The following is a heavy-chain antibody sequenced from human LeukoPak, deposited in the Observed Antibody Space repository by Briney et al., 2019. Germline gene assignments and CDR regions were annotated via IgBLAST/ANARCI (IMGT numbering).Heavy chain of an antibody. V-gene: IGHV3-30*18. CDR3: AKRPSDYGDYVTYFDY. CDR1: GFSFISYG. CDR2: ISDDGRNK. D-gene: IGHD4-17*01. Sequence: GGSLRLSCAASGFSFISYGMRWVRQAPGKGLEWVGVISDDGRNKKYADSVKGRFTISRDNSKDTLYLQMNSLRDEDTAVYYCAKRPSDYGDYVTYFDYWGQGTLVTVSS. J-gene: IGHJ4*02.